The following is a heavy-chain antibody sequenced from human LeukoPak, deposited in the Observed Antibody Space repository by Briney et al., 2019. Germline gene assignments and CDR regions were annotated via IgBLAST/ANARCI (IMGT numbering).Heavy chain of an antibody. D-gene: IGHD6-13*01. V-gene: IGHV3-30*03. J-gene: IGHJ4*02. CDR2: ISYDGSNK. Sequence: GGSLRLSCAASGFAFSDYWMHWVRQAPGKGLEWVALISYDGSNKYYTDSVKGRFTISRDNSKNTLYLQMNSLRAEDTAMYYCARIPGTGSSSWFDDWGQGTLVTVSS. CDR1: GFAFSDYW. CDR3: ARIPGTGSSSWFDD.